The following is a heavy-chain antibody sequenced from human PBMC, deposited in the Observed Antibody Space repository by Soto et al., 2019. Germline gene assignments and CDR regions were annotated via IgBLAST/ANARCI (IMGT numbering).Heavy chain of an antibody. V-gene: IGHV4-4*02. D-gene: IGHD3-3*01. CDR2: IYHSGST. Sequence: SLQTGKGLEWIGEIYHSGSTNYNPSLKSRVTISVDKSKNQFSLKLSSVTAADTAVYYSARCRDNDFGPCLGISGQ. J-gene: IGHJ3*02. CDR3: ARCRDNDFGPCLGI.